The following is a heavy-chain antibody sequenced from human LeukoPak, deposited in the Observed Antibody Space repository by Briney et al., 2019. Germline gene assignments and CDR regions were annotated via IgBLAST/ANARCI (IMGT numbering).Heavy chain of an antibody. D-gene: IGHD3-22*01. V-gene: IGHV1-18*04. J-gene: IGHJ4*02. Sequence: ASVKVSCKASGYTFTSYGISWVRQAPGQGLEWMGWISAYNGNTNYAQKLQGRVTMTTDTSTSTAYMELSSLRSEDTAVYYCARGSYYDSSGYSSDYWGQGTLVTVSS. CDR3: ARGSYYDSSGYSSDY. CDR1: GYTFTSYG. CDR2: ISAYNGNT.